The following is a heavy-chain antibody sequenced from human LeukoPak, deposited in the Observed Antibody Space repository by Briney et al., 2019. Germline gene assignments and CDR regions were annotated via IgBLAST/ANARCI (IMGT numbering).Heavy chain of an antibody. V-gene: IGHV4-59*01. D-gene: IGHD6-13*01. CDR1: GGSISSYY. J-gene: IGHJ5*02. CDR3: ARVSEQLANVSWLDP. CDR2: IYYSGST. Sequence: SETLSLTCTVSGGSISSYYWSWIRQPPGKGLEWIGYIYYSGSTNYNPSLKSRVTISVDTSKNQFFLKLSSVTAADTAVYYCARVSEQLANVSWLDPWGQGTLVTVSS.